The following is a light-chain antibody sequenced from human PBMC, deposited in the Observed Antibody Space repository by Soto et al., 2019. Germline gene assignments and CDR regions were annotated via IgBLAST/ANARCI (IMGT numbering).Light chain of an antibody. V-gene: IGLV2-14*01. CDR2: EVD. Sequence: QSALTQPASVSGSPGQSITISCTGTNSDIGAYNYVSWYQQFPGKAPKLIVYEVDNRPSGVSNRFSGSKSGNTASLTISGLQAEDEADYHCQSYDGSLSGYVFGTGTKLTVL. CDR1: NSDIGAYNY. CDR3: QSYDGSLSGYV. J-gene: IGLJ1*01.